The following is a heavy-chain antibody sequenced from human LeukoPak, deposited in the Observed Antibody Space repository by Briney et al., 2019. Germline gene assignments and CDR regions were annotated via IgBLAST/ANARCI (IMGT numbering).Heavy chain of an antibody. V-gene: IGHV1-3*01. J-gene: IGHJ6*02. D-gene: IGHD6-19*01. Sequence: ASVKVSCKASGYTFTSYAMHWVRQAPGQRLEWMGWINAGNGNTKYSQKFQGRVTITRDASASTAYMELSSLRSEDTAVYYCARDGAVYYGMDVWGQGTTVTVSS. CDR3: ARDGAVYYGMDV. CDR1: GYTFTSYA. CDR2: INAGNGNT.